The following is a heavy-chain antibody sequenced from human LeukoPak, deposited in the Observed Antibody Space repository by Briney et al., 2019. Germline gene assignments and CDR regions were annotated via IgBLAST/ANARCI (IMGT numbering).Heavy chain of an antibody. CDR1: GFTFSTSW. Sequence: GGSLRLSCEGSGFTFSTSWMHWVRQAPGKGLVWVSRIDSDGSRITYADSVKGRFTISRDNAKNSLYLQMNSLRAEDTAVYYCAKGLGSYYYGAGSYADYWGQGTLVTVSS. D-gene: IGHD3-10*01. J-gene: IGHJ4*02. CDR3: AKGLGSYYYGAGSYADY. V-gene: IGHV3-74*03. CDR2: IDSDGSRI.